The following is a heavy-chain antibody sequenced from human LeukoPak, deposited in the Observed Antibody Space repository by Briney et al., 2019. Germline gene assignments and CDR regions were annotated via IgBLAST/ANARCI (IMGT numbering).Heavy chain of an antibody. CDR2: INSDGSGT. J-gene: IGHJ4*02. V-gene: IGHV3-74*01. D-gene: IGHD3-9*01. CDR3: ARDRVLRYSL. CDR1: GFTFSSYW. Sequence: GGSLRLSCAASGFTFSSYWMHWVRQAPGKGLVWFSRINSDGSGTSYADSVKGRFTISRDNAKNTLYLQMNSLRAEDTAVYYCARDRVLRYSLWGQGTLVTVSS.